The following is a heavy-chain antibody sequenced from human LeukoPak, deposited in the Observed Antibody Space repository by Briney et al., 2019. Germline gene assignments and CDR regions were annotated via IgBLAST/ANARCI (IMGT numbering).Heavy chain of an antibody. Sequence: PGGSLRLSCAASAFTFDNYWMSWVRQAPGEGLEWVANIKPDGSEKHYVDSVEGRFTISRDNTKNSVYLQMNSLRAEDTAVYYCAGERKVGATDFDYWGQGTLVTVSS. CDR3: AGERKVGATDFDY. V-gene: IGHV3-7*01. CDR2: IKPDGSEK. CDR1: AFTFDNYW. J-gene: IGHJ4*02. D-gene: IGHD1-26*01.